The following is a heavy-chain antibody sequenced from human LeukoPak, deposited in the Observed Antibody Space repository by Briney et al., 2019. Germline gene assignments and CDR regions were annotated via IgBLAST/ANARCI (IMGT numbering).Heavy chain of an antibody. CDR1: GGSINSGDYY. CDR3: ARKVVADTAFDF. Sequence: SETLSLTCTVSGGSINSGDYYWTWIRQPPGKGLEWIGYIYYSGSTYYNPSLKSRVTISIDTSKKQFLLDLSSVTAADTAVYYCARKVVADTAFDFWGQGTLVTVSS. D-gene: IGHD2-15*01. V-gene: IGHV4-30-4*01. J-gene: IGHJ4*02. CDR2: IYYSGST.